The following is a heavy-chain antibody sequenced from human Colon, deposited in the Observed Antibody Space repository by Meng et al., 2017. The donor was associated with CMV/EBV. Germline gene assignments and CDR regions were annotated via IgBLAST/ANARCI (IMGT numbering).Heavy chain of an antibody. D-gene: IGHD2-15*01. CDR1: GYTFRNYH. Sequence: ASVKVSCEASGYTFRNYHMHWVRQSTGQGLEWMGIIHPSSGSTTYAQKLQGRLTMTRDTSASTVYIELTSLRSEYTALYYWSREFCSVMSCYTLGGYWGQGTLVTVSS. CDR2: IHPSSGST. CDR3: SREFCSVMSCYTLGGY. J-gene: IGHJ4*02. V-gene: IGHV1-46*04.